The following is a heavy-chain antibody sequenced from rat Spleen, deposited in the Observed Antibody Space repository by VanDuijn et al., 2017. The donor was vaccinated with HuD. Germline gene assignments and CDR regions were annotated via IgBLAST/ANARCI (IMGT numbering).Heavy chain of an antibody. V-gene: IGHV5-22*01. CDR1: GFTFSNYD. Sequence: EMQLVESGGGLVQPGRSMKLSCVASGFTFSNYDMAWVRQAPKKGLEWVASISYEGSTTYYGDSVKGRFTISRDNAKSTLYLQMNSLRSEDTATYYCARRMALYFDYWGQGVMVTVSS. J-gene: IGHJ2*01. CDR3: ARRMALYFDY. CDR2: ISYEGSTT.